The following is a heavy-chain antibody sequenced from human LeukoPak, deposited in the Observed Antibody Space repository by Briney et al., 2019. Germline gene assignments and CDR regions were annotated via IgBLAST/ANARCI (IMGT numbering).Heavy chain of an antibody. CDR3: AKEGSDSSGYYYVPLFYYYYMDV. V-gene: IGHV3-33*06. CDR1: GFTFSSYG. J-gene: IGHJ6*03. CDR2: IWYDGSNK. D-gene: IGHD3-22*01. Sequence: PGGSLRLSCAASGFTFSSYGMHWVRQAPGKGLEWVAVIWYDGSNKYYADSVKGRFTISRDNSKNTLYLQMNSLRAEDTAVYYCAKEGSDSSGYYYVPLFYYYYMDVWGKGTTVTVSS.